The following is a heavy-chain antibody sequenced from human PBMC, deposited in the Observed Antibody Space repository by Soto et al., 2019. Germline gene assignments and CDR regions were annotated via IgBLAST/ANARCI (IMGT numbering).Heavy chain of an antibody. J-gene: IGHJ5*02. D-gene: IGHD2-21*01. CDR1: GFTFSSYS. CDR3: ARDVNGGFCGA. V-gene: IGHV3-21*01. Sequence: EVQLVESGGGLVKPGASLRLSCAASGFTFSSYSMNWVRQAPGKGLEWVSTISSRNNDMYYVDSVKGRFTISRDNARNSVYLQMNSLRADDTAVYYCARDVNGGFCGAWGQGTLVTVSS. CDR2: ISSRNNDM.